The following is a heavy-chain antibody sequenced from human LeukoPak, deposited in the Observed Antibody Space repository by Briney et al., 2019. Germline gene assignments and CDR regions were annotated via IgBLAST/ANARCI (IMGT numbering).Heavy chain of an antibody. CDR2: VFYNETA. CDR3: ARDRPGIAVAGDAFDI. CDR1: GYSISSGYY. Sequence: SETLSLTCAVSGYSISSGYYWGWIRQPPGKGLQWLGSVFYNETARYNPSLQSRVTVSIDTSKNQFSLRLRSVTAADTAVYYCARDRPGIAVAGDAFDIWGQGTMVTVSS. D-gene: IGHD6-19*01. J-gene: IGHJ3*02. V-gene: IGHV4-38-2*02.